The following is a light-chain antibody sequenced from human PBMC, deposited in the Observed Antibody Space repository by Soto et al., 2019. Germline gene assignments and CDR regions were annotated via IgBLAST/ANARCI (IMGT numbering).Light chain of an antibody. J-gene: IGKJ1*01. V-gene: IGKV3-20*01. Sequence: ESVLTQTPGTLSLSPGERATLSCRASQSFSXSYLVWHQQKPGQAPRLLIYAASRRATGIPDRFSGSGSGTDFTLTISRLEPEDFAVYYCQQYGSSQWTFGQGTKVDIK. CDR1: QSFSXSY. CDR3: QQYGSSQWT. CDR2: AAS.